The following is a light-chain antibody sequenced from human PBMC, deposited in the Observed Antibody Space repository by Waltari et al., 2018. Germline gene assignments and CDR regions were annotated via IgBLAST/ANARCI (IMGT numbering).Light chain of an antibody. CDR3: QVWVSGQEV. Sequence: YVLTQAPAVSVAPGQTARGTCAGYNIGTNSGHWYQQKPGQAPALVLSYNSDRPSGIPQRFSGSNSENPATLPIRRVEAGDEADYYCQVWVSGQEVFGGGTKLTVL. V-gene: IGLV3-21*04. J-gene: IGLJ3*02. CDR1: NIGTNS. CDR2: YNS.